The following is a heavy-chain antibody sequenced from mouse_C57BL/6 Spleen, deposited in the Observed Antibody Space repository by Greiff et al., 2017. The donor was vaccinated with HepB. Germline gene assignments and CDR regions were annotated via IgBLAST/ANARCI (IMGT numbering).Heavy chain of an antibody. CDR2: IYPRSGNT. CDR1: GYTFTSYG. V-gene: IGHV1-81*01. CDR3: ARSYPRTLYWYFDV. J-gene: IGHJ1*03. Sequence: QVQLQQSGAELARPGASVKLSCKASGYTFTSYGISWVKQRTGQGLEWIGEIYPRSGNTYYNEKFKGKATLTADKSSSTAYMELRILTSEDSAVYFCARSYPRTLYWYFDVWGTGTTVTVSS. D-gene: IGHD6-5*01.